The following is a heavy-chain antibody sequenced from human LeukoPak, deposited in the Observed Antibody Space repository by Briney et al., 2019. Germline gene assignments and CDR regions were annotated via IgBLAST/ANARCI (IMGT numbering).Heavy chain of an antibody. Sequence: SETLSLTCTVSGGSISSSSYYWGWIRQPPGKGLEWIGSIYYSGSTYYNPSLKSRVTISVDTSKNQFSLKLSSVTAADTAVYYCASYSSGSDYWGRGTLVTVSS. CDR1: GGSISSSSYY. V-gene: IGHV4-39*01. D-gene: IGHD6-19*01. J-gene: IGHJ4*02. CDR2: IYYSGST. CDR3: ASYSSGSDY.